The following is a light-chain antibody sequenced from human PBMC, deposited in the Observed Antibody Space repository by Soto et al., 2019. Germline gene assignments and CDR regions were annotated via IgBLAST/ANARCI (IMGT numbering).Light chain of an antibody. CDR1: QSVSSSF. J-gene: IGKJ1*01. Sequence: EIVLTQSPGTLSLSPGERATLSCRASQSVSSSFLAWYQQKPGQAPRLLIYGASSRATGIPDRFSGSGSGTDFTLTISRLEPEDFAVYYCHQFGSSPATFGQGTNVEIQ. CDR2: GAS. CDR3: HQFGSSPAT. V-gene: IGKV3-20*01.